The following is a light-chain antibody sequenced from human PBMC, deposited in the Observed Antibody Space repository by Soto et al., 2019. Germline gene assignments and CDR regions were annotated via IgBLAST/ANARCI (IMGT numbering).Light chain of an antibody. CDR3: ATWDDSLSNYV. V-gene: IGLV1-47*01. CDR2: RNN. Sequence: VLTQPPSASGTPGQRVTISCSGSSSNIGSNYVYWYQHLTGTAPKLLIYRNNQRPSGVPDRFSGSKSGTSASLAISGLRSEDEADYYCATWDDSLSNYVFGTGTQLTVL. CDR1: SSNIGSNY. J-gene: IGLJ1*01.